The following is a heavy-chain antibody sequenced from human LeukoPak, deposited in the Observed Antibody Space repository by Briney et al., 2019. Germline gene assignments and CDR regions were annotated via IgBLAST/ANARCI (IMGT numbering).Heavy chain of an antibody. Sequence: GGSLRLSCAASGFTFSSYTMSWVRQAPGKGLEWVSTITTSDGNTYYADAVKGRFTVSRDNSKNTLFLQMNSLRAEDTAVYYCAKDGGLWVSAHWGDSWGRGTLVTVSS. D-gene: IGHD7-27*01. V-gene: IGHV3-23*01. CDR1: GFTFSSYT. J-gene: IGHJ4*02. CDR2: ITTSDGNT. CDR3: AKDGGLWVSAHWGDS.